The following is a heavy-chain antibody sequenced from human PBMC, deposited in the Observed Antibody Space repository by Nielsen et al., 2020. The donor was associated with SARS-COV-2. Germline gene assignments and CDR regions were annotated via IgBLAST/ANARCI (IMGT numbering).Heavy chain of an antibody. Sequence: SETLSLTCAVPGDSTNSSSYYWGWIRQSPGQGLEWIGSVHSSGGTYDSPSLKSRVTISVDTSKNQFSLKLSSVTATDTAVYYCARQTRYCSGGTCLRVFDSWGQGTLVTVSS. J-gene: IGHJ4*02. D-gene: IGHD2-15*01. CDR2: VHSSGGT. CDR3: ARQTRYCSGGTCLRVFDS. V-gene: IGHV4-39*01. CDR1: GDSTNSSSYY.